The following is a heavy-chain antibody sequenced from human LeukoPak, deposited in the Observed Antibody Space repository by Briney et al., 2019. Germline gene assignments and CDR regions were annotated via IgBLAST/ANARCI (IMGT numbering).Heavy chain of an antibody. CDR3: ARVRFLEWLWFDP. V-gene: IGHV4-34*01. CDR1: GVSFRGYY. CDR2: INHSGTP. Sequence: LGTLSLTCAVYGVSFRGYYWSCVREPPGKGLKWIGEINHSGTPNYNPPLKSRVTISVDTSKNQFSLKLSSVTAADTAVYYCARVRFLEWLWFDPWGQGTLVTVSS. J-gene: IGHJ5*02. D-gene: IGHD3-3*01.